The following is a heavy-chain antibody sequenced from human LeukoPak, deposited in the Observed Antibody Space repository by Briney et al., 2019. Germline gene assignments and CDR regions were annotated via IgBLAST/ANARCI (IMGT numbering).Heavy chain of an antibody. D-gene: IGHD3-22*01. J-gene: IGHJ3*02. CDR1: GYSISSGYY. Sequence: SETLSLTCSVSGYSISSGYYWGWIRQSPGKGLEWIGNIYRSGGTYYNPSLKSRVTISVDTSKNQFSQKLSSVTAADTAVYYCARDYYDSSGYYHQYAFDIWGQGTMVTVSS. V-gene: IGHV4-38-2*02. CDR2: IYRSGGT. CDR3: ARDYYDSSGYYHQYAFDI.